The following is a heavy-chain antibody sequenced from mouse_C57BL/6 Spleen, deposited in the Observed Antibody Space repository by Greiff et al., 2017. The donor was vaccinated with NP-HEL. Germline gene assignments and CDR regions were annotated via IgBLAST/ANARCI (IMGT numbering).Heavy chain of an antibody. CDR2: IHPNSGST. Sequence: VQLQQPGAELVKPGASVKLSCKASGYTFTSYWMHWVKQRPGQGLEWIGMIHPNSGSTNYNEKFKSKATLTVDKSSSTAYMQLSSLTSEDSAVYYCARPHYDYDSWFAYWGQGTLVTVSA. J-gene: IGHJ3*01. D-gene: IGHD2-4*01. CDR3: ARPHYDYDSWFAY. V-gene: IGHV1-64*01. CDR1: GYTFTSYW.